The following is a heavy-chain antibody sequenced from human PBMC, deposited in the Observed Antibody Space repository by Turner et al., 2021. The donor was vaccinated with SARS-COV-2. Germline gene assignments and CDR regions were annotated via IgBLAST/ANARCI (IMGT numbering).Heavy chain of an antibody. CDR3: ARDTSGTIASGRFDS. D-gene: IGHD3-10*01. Sequence: QVQLQESGPGLVKPSDTLSLTCTVSGDSINSYYWNWIRPSPGKGLEWIGYIYYSGINNYNPSLRSRIAISLDKAKKQLYLKMSYVTAADTAVYYCARDTSGTIASGRFDSWGQGALVTVSS. J-gene: IGHJ4*02. V-gene: IGHV4-59*01. CDR2: IYYSGIN. CDR1: GDSINSYY.